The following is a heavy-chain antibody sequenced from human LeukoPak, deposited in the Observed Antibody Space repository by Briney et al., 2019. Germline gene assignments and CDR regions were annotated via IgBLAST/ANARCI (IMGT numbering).Heavy chain of an antibody. CDR1: GGSFSGYY. D-gene: IGHD6-13*01. V-gene: IGHV4-34*01. CDR2: INHSGSI. Sequence: SETLSLTCAVYGGSFSGYYWSWIRQPPGKGLEWIGEINHSGSINYNPSLKSRVTISVDTSKNQFSLKLSSVTAADTAVYYCARRRIAAAGLNWFDPWGQGTLVTVSS. CDR3: ARRRIAAAGLNWFDP. J-gene: IGHJ5*02.